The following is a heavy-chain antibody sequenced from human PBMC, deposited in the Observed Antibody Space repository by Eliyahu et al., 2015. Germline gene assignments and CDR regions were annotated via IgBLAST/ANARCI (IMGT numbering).Heavy chain of an antibody. CDR3: ARESSSYYDSSGYYYGWFDP. D-gene: IGHD3-22*01. J-gene: IGHJ5*02. V-gene: IGHV4-39*07. Sequence: QLQLQESGPGLVKPSETLSXXXTVXGGSISSSSYYWGWIRQPPGKGLEWIGSIYYSGSTYYNPSLKSRVTISVDTSKNQFSLKLSSVTAADTAVYYCARESSSYYDSSGYYYGWFDPWGQGTLVTVSS. CDR2: IYYSGST. CDR1: GGSISSSSYY.